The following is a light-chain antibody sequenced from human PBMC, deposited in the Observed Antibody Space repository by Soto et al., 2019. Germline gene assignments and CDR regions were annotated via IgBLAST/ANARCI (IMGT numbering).Light chain of an antibody. V-gene: IGKV3-20*01. CDR1: QSVRGNY. CDR2: GAS. Sequence: DIVLTQSPGTLSLSPGERAALCCRASQSVRGNYLAWYQQKPGQAPRLLIYGASSRATGIPDRFSGSGSGTDFTLTISRLEPEDFAVYYCQQYDSSPLYTFGQGTKLEIK. CDR3: QQYDSSPLYT. J-gene: IGKJ2*01.